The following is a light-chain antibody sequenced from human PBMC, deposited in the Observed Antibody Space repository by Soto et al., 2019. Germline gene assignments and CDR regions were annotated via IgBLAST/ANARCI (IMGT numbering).Light chain of an antibody. V-gene: IGKV1-5*01. CDR2: DAS. Sequence: DIKMNQSPSTLSASVGDRVTITCRASQSISDWLAWFQQKPGKAPKVLIYDASTLESGVPSRFSGSGSGTEFTLTISSLQPDDFATYYCQQYNSYSFGQGTKVDIK. CDR1: QSISDW. CDR3: QQYNSYS. J-gene: IGKJ1*01.